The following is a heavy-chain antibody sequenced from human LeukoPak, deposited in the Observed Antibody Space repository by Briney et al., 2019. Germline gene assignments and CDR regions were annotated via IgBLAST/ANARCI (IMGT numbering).Heavy chain of an antibody. CDR3: ARGGRYYYDSSGYSHFQH. CDR1: GGSISSGSYY. V-gene: IGHV4-61*02. J-gene: IGHJ1*01. Sequence: SETLSLTCTVSGGSISSGSYYWSWIRQPAGKGLEWIGRIYTSGSTNYNPSLKSRVTISVDTSKNQFSLKLSSVTAADTAVYYCARGGRYYYDSSGYSHFQHWGQGTLVTVSS. CDR2: IYTSGST. D-gene: IGHD3-22*01.